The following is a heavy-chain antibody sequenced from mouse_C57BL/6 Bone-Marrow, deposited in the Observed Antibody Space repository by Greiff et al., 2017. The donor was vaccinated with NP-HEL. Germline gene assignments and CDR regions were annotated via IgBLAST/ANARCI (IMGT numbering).Heavy chain of an antibody. CDR1: GYTFTSYW. CDR2: IYPGSGST. D-gene: IGHD1-1*01. J-gene: IGHJ3*01. V-gene: IGHV1-55*01. Sequence: VQLQQPGAELVKPGASVKMSCKASGYTFTSYWITWVKQRPGQGLEWIGDIYPGSGSTNYNEKFKSKATLTVDTSSSTAYMQLSSLTSEDSAVYYCVRGGYGSSWAWFAYWGQGTLVTVSA. CDR3: VRGGYGSSWAWFAY.